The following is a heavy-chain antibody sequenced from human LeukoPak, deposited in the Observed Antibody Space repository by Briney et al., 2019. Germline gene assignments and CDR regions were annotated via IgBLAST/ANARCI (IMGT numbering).Heavy chain of an antibody. V-gene: IGHV3-66*01. CDR1: GLTVSSNY. Sequence: GGSLRLSCAASGLTVSSNYMSWVRQAPGKGLEWVSVIYSGGSTYYADSVKGRFTISRDNSKNTLYLQMNSLRAEDTAVYYCARTRRIAVAGTIDYWGQGTLVTVSS. J-gene: IGHJ4*02. D-gene: IGHD6-19*01. CDR2: IYSGGST. CDR3: ARTRRIAVAGTIDY.